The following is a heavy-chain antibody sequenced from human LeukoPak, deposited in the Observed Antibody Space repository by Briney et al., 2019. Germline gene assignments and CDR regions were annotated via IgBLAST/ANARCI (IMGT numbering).Heavy chain of an antibody. Sequence: GGSLRLSCAASGFTFSSYGMHWVRQAPGKGLEWVAVISYDGSNKYYADSVKGQFTISRDNSKNSLYLQMNSLRAEDTAVYYCARAGLNYLDYWGQGTLVTVSS. V-gene: IGHV3-30*03. CDR3: ARAGLNYLDY. CDR1: GFTFSSYG. J-gene: IGHJ4*02. D-gene: IGHD2-21*01. CDR2: ISYDGSNK.